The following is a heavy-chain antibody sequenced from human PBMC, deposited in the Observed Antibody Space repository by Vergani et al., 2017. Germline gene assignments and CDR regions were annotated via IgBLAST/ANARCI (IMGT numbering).Heavy chain of an antibody. V-gene: IGHV3-23*01. CDR2: ISGSGGST. D-gene: IGHD5-18*01. CDR3: AKDFHLGRRIQLWFGPTKLDY. CDR1: GFTFSSYA. Sequence: EVQLLESGGGLVQPGGSLRLSCAASGFTFSSYAMSWVRQAPGKGLEWVSAISGSGGSTYYADSVKGRFTISRDNSKNTLYLQMNSLRAEDTAVYYCAKDFHLGRRIQLWFGPTKLDYWGQGTLVTVSS. J-gene: IGHJ4*02.